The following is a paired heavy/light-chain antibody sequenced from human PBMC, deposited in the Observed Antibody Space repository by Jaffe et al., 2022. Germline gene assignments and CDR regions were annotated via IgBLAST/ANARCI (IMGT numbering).Light chain of an antibody. J-gene: IGLJ1*01. V-gene: IGLV2-11*01. Sequence: QSALTQPRSVSGSPGQSVTISCTGTSSDVGGYNYVSWYQQHPGKAPKLMIYDVSKRPSGVPDRFSGSKSGNTASLAISGLQAEDEADYYCCSYAGIYSFFGTGTKVTVL. CDR1: SSDVGGYNY. CDR2: DVS. CDR3: CSYAGIYSF.
Heavy chain of an antibody. CDR3: ARDGVVATYDY. Sequence: QVQLVQSGSELKKPGASVKVSCKASGYSFTSYTMNWVRQAPGQGLEWMGWINTNTGNPTYAQGFTGRFVFSLDTSVNTAYLQINSLNAEDTAVYYCARDGVVATYDYWGQGTLVTVSS. CDR1: GYSFTSYT. D-gene: IGHD2-15*01. CDR2: INTNTGNP. J-gene: IGHJ4*02. V-gene: IGHV7-4-1*02.